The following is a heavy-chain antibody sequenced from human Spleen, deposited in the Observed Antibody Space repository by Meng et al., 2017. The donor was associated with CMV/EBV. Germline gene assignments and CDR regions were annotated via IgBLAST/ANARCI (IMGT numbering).Heavy chain of an antibody. J-gene: IGHJ4*02. D-gene: IGHD3-16*01. CDR3: AKAGGFRPHFFDN. V-gene: IGHV3-23*01. CDR2: ISGSGGAT. Sequence: GGSLRLSCAASGFTFSNYAMTWVRQAPGKGLEWVSTISGSGGATYYADSVKGRFTISRDNSKNTLYLQMDSLRAEDTAVFYCAKAGGFRPHFFDNWGQGTLVTVSS. CDR1: GFTFSNYA.